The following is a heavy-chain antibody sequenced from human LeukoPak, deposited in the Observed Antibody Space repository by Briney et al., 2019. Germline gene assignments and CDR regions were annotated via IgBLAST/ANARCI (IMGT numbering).Heavy chain of an antibody. V-gene: IGHV3-30*18. J-gene: IGHJ4*02. CDR2: ISDDGRNK. Sequence: RGSLRLSCAASGFSFISYGMHWVRQAPGKGLEWVGVISDDGRNKKYADSVKGRFTISRDNSKDTLYLQMNSLRDEDTAVYYCAKRPSDYGDYVTYFDYWGQGTLVTVSS. CDR1: GFSFISYG. CDR3: AKRPSDYGDYVTYFDY. D-gene: IGHD4-17*01.